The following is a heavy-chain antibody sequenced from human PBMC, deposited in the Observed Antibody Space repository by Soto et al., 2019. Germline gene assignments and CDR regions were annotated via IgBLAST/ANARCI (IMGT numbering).Heavy chain of an antibody. CDR1: GDSISSRSYY. J-gene: IGHJ4*02. D-gene: IGHD2-21*02. Sequence: SETLSLTCTVTGDSISSRSYYCGWVRQPPGKGLEWIGSIYYSGSTYNNPSLRSRVSMSIDTSKDQFSLKLKSVTAADTALYFCARQRTSVVTQAYFDVWAPGSLVT. CDR2: IYYSGST. V-gene: IGHV4-39*01. CDR3: ARQRTSVVTQAYFDV.